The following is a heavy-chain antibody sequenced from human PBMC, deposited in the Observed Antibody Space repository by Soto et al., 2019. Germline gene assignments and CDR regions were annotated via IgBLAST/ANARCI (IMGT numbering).Heavy chain of an antibody. CDR1: RFTFSSYS. D-gene: IGHD6-19*01. Sequence: LSLTCAASRFTFSSYSMNWVRQAPGKGLEWVSYISSSSSTIYYADSVKGRFTISRDNAKNSLYLQMNSLRDEDTAVYYCARVGSSGRTSSWFDPWGQGTLVTVSS. CDR3: ARVGSSGRTSSWFDP. CDR2: ISSSSSTI. J-gene: IGHJ5*02. V-gene: IGHV3-48*02.